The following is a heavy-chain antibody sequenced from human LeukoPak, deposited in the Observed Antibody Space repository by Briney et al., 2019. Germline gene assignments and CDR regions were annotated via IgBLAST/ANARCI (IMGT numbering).Heavy chain of an antibody. CDR2: IYYSGST. CDR1: GGPISSSSYY. V-gene: IGHV4-39*01. Sequence: SETLSLTCTVSGGPISSSSYYWGWIRQPPGKGLEWIGSIYYSGSTYYNPSLKSRVTISVHTSKNHFSQKLSSVPAADTAVYYCARQIYGDYFDYWGQGTLLSVPS. CDR3: ARQIYGDYFDY. D-gene: IGHD4-17*01. J-gene: IGHJ4*02.